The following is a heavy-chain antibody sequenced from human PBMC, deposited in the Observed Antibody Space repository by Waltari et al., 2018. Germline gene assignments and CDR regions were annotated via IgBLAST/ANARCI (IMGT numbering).Heavy chain of an antibody. CDR1: GDSMTTSDC. D-gene: IGHD2-21*02. V-gene: IGHV4-4*02. CDR3: ARVAVVTRGPGAFDI. J-gene: IGHJ3*02. Sequence: QLRLEESGPGLVKPSGTLSLTCAVFGDSMTTSDCWSWVRPPPGRGLEWIGQIRGDGKSNYGPSFASRVSISVDSSNDQVLLRLTSATAADTALYYCARVAVVTRGPGAFDIWGQGTMVTVSS. CDR2: IRGDGKS.